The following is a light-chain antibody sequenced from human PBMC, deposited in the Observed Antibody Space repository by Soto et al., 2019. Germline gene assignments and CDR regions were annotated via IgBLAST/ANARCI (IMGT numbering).Light chain of an antibody. V-gene: IGLV2-14*01. CDR1: SSDVGGYHY. CDR2: EVS. J-gene: IGLJ1*01. Sequence: QSVLTQPASVSGSPGQSITISCTGTSSDVGGYHYVSWYQQYPGKAPKLIIYEVSNRPSGVSNRFSGSRSGNTASLTISGLQAEDEDDYHCSSYTSGTTYVFGTGTKLTVL. CDR3: SSYTSGTTYV.